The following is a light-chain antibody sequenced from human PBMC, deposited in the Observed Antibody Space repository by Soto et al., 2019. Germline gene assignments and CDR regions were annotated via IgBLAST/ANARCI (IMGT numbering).Light chain of an antibody. CDR1: SSDVGDYNY. J-gene: IGLJ3*02. Sequence: QSALTQPPSASGSPGQSVTISCTGTSSDVGDYNYVSWYQHHPGKAPKLMIYEVSNRPSGVSNRFSGSKSGSTASLTISGLQAEDEADYYCSSYTSSSTPWVFGGGTKLTVL. CDR2: EVS. CDR3: SSYTSSSTPWV. V-gene: IGLV2-14*01.